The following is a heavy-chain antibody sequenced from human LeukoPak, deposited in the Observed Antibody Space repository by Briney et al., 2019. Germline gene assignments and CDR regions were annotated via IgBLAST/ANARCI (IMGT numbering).Heavy chain of an antibody. V-gene: IGHV3-33*01. CDR2: IWYDGSNK. Sequence: PGGSLRLSCAASGFTFSTYAMHWVRQAPGKGLEWVALIWYDGSNKYYADSVKGRFTISRDISKNTLYLQMNSLRAEDTAVYYCATHFMLGYCSGGSCYPVWGQGTLVTVSS. CDR3: ATHFMLGYCSGGSCYPV. D-gene: IGHD2-15*01. CDR1: GFTFSTYA. J-gene: IGHJ4*02.